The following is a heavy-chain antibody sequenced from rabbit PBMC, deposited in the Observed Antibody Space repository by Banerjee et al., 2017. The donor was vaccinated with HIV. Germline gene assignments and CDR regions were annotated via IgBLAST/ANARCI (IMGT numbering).Heavy chain of an antibody. CDR2: ISTGDGST. CDR1: GFSLSSYS. J-gene: IGHJ4*01. Sequence: QLEESGGGLVQPGGSLTLFCKASGFSLSSYSMGWVRQAPGKGLEWIGCISTGDGSTYYANWVNGRFTISSHNAQNTLYLQLNSLTAADTATYFCARFRDGDNSGDLWGQGTLVTVS. V-gene: IGHV1S7*01. D-gene: IGHD2-1*01. CDR3: ARFRDGDNSGDL.